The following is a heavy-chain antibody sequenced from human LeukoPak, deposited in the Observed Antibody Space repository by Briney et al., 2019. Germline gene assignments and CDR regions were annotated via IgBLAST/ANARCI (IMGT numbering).Heavy chain of an antibody. CDR1: GFTFTCYW. J-gene: IGHJ4*02. CDR3: ARLTGGLYISPYY. Sequence: GESLKISCKGSGFTFTCYWIAWVRQMPGKGLEWMGIIYPGDSDTKYSPSFQGQVTISADKSIGTAYLQWSSLKASDTAMCYCARLTGGLYISPYYWGQGTLVTVSS. D-gene: IGHD6-13*01. V-gene: IGHV5-51*01. CDR2: IYPGDSDT.